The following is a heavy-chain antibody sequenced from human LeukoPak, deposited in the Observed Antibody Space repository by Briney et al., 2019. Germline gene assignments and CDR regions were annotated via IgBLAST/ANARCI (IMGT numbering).Heavy chain of an antibody. D-gene: IGHD3-10*01. Sequence: ASVKVSCKASGYTFTSYDINWVRQATGQGLEWMGWMNPNSGNTGYAQKFQGRVTMTRNTSISTAYMELSNLRSEDTAVYYCARARHYYGSGSYGVWGQGTTVTVSS. CDR1: GYTFTSYD. CDR3: ARARHYYGSGSYGV. J-gene: IGHJ6*02. V-gene: IGHV1-8*01. CDR2: MNPNSGNT.